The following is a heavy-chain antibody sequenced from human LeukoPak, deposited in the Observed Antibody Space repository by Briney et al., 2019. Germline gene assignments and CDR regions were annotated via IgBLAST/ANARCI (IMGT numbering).Heavy chain of an antibody. Sequence: SETLSLTCTVSGGSISSYYWSWIRQPPGKGLEWIGYIYYSGSTNYNPSLKSRVTISVDTSKNQFSLRLSSVTAADTAVYYCARAQATWFYWGQGTMVTVSS. CDR3: ARAQATWFY. V-gene: IGHV4-59*01. J-gene: IGHJ4*02. D-gene: IGHD5-12*01. CDR1: GGSISSYY. CDR2: IYYSGST.